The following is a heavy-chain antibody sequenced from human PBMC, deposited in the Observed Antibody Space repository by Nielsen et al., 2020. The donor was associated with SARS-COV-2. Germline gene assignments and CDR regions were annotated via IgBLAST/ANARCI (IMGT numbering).Heavy chain of an antibody. J-gene: IGHJ4*02. Sequence: SETLSLTCTVSGGSISSSSYYWGWIRQPPGKGLEWIGSIYYSGSTYYNPSLKSRVTISVDTSKNQFSLKLSSVTAADTAVYYCARRVALFVEDLPIDYWGQGTLVTVSS. D-gene: IGHD3-10*02. CDR3: ARRVALFVEDLPIDY. CDR1: GGSISSSSYY. CDR2: IYYSGST. V-gene: IGHV4-39*01.